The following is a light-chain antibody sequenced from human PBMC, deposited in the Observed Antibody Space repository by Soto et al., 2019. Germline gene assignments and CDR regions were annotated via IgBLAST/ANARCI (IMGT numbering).Light chain of an antibody. J-gene: IGKJ1*01. CDR2: DVS. Sequence: EIVLTQSPGTLSLSPGERATLSCRSSHSVSSNYLAWYQQKPGQAPRLLIYDVSSRATGIPDRFSGSWSGTDFTLTISRLEPVDFAVYYCHHYGISPTFGQGTKVYIK. CDR1: HSVSSNY. CDR3: HHYGISPT. V-gene: IGKV3-20*01.